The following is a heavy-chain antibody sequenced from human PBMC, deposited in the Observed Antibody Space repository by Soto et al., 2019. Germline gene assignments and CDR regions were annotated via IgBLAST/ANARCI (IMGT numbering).Heavy chain of an antibody. CDR2: IRNKANSYAT. D-gene: IGHD2-21*02. Sequence: EVQLVESGGGLVQPGGSLKLSCAACGFTFSDSTMHWVGQASGKGLEWVGRIRNKANSYATAYAASVKGRFTVSRDDSKNTAYPQMNGLKTEDTAVYYCTSSFVVVTAIAASWGQGTLVTVSS. CDR1: GFTFSDST. V-gene: IGHV3-73*02. CDR3: TSSFVVVTAIAAS. J-gene: IGHJ5*02.